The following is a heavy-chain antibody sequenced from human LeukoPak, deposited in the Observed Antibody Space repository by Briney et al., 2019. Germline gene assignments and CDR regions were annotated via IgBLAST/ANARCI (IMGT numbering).Heavy chain of an antibody. Sequence: GGSLRLSCAASGFTFSSYAMSWVRQAPGKGLEWVSAISGSASNTYYADSVQGRFTISRDNSKNTLFLQMSSLRAEDTAVYYCATEKGDSPDYWGQGTLVTVSS. J-gene: IGHJ4*02. CDR2: ISGSASNT. CDR3: ATEKGDSPDY. D-gene: IGHD2-21*01. V-gene: IGHV3-23*01. CDR1: GFTFSSYA.